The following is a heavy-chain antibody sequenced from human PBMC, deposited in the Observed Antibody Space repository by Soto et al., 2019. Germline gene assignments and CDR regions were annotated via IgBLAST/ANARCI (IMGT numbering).Heavy chain of an antibody. Sequence: PGGSLRLSCAASGFTFSTYSMNWVRQAPGKGLEWISFISSSSNTIYYADSVRGRFTISRDNAKSSLYLQMNSLCDADTTVSFCARDEGRHVKQWLVPLEYWGQRARVTVSX. V-gene: IGHV3-48*02. CDR1: GFTFSTYS. D-gene: IGHD6-19*01. J-gene: IGHJ4*02. CDR2: ISSSSNTI. CDR3: ARDEGRHVKQWLVPLEY.